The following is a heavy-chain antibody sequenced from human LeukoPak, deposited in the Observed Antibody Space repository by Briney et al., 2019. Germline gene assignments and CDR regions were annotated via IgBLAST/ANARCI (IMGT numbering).Heavy chain of an antibody. V-gene: IGHV3-21*01. D-gene: IGHD4-17*01. CDR1: GFTFSSYS. CDR3: ASTPRRDIGMTTVTTWY. J-gene: IGHJ4*02. CDR2: VSNSGNYI. Sequence: GGSLRLSCAVSGFTFSSYSMKWVRQAPGKGLEWVSHVSNSGNYIYYADSVKGRFAISRDNAKNSLYLQMNSLRAEDTAVYYCASTPRRDIGMTTVTTWYWGQGTLVTVSS.